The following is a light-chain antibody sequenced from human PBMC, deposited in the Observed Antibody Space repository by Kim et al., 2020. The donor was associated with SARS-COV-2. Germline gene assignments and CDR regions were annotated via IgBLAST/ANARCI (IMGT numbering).Light chain of an antibody. CDR1: SLRSYY. Sequence: LGKTGRITCQGNSLRSYYASWYQQKPGQAPVIVIYGKNNRPSGIPDRFSGSSTGNTASLTITGAQAEDEADYYCNSRDSSGNHHWVFGGGTQLTVL. CDR2: GKN. V-gene: IGLV3-19*01. CDR3: NSRDSSGNHHWV. J-gene: IGLJ3*02.